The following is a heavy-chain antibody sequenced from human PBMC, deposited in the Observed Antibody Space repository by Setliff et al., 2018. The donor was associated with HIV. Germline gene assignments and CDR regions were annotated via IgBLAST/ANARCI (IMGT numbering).Heavy chain of an antibody. CDR1: GYSFTGYW. CDR3: AKDSDFGGTTNWFDP. D-gene: IGHD3-10*01. V-gene: IGHV1-2*06. Sequence: ASVKVSCKASGYSFTGYWMHWVRQAPGQGLEWMGRINPHSGVTNYAQKFQGRVTMTRDTSIATAYMDLSRPTSDDTAVYYCAKDSDFGGTTNWFDPWGQGTLVTVSS. CDR2: INPHSGVT. J-gene: IGHJ5*02.